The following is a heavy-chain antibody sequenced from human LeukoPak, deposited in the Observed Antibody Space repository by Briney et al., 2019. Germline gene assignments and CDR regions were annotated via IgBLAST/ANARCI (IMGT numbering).Heavy chain of an antibody. J-gene: IGHJ3*02. D-gene: IGHD1-26*01. V-gene: IGHV3-7*01. Sequence: GGSLRLSCTASGFPFQSYWMNWVRQAPGKGLEWVANIKQDGSEKYYVDSVKGRFTISRDNAKNSLYLQMNSLRAEDTAVYYCARDPSGSYSYAFDIWGQGTMVTVSS. CDR2: IKQDGSEK. CDR3: ARDPSGSYSYAFDI. CDR1: GFPFQSYW.